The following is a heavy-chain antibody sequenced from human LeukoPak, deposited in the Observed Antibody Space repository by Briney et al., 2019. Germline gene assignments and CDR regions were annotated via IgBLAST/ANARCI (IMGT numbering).Heavy chain of an antibody. V-gene: IGHV1-69*06. CDR3: ARMDGLGIGSYFDY. D-gene: IGHD3-16*01. CDR2: IIPIFGTA. Sequence: ASVKVSCKASGGTFSSYAISWVRQAPGQGLEWMGGIIPIFGTANYAQKFQGRVTITADKSTSTAYMELSSLRSEDTAVYYCARMDGLGIGSYFDYWGQGTLVTVSS. J-gene: IGHJ4*02. CDR1: GGTFSSYA.